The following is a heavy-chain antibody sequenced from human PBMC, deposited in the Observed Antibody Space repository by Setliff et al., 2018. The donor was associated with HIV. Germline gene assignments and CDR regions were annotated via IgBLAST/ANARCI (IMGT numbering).Heavy chain of an antibody. Sequence: SATLSLTCAVSGDSINTPHCWSWVRQSLEKGLEWIGEVCQRGGINYNPFLWSRASISMDKPRNYFSLEMASMTAADTAVYFCVRNYEWALGTWGQGLLVTVSS. D-gene: IGHD3-3*01. J-gene: IGHJ5*02. CDR3: VRNYEWALGT. CDR2: VCQRGGI. CDR1: GDSINTPHC. V-gene: IGHV4-4*02.